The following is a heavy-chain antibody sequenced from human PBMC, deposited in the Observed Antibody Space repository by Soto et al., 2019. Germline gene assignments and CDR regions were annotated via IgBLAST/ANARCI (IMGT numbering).Heavy chain of an antibody. J-gene: IGHJ6*02. CDR3: ARSTSSTLNYYYGMDV. CDR2: MSYDGSTK. CDR1: GFIFSSFG. D-gene: IGHD6-6*01. V-gene: IGHV3-30*03. Sequence: QVQLVESGGGAVQPGRSLRLSCAASGFIFSSFGMHWVRQAPGKGLEWVAVMSYDGSTKLYTDSVKGRFTIARDNSKNILYLQMNSLTIEDTAVFYCARSTSSTLNYYYGMDVWGQGTTVTVSS.